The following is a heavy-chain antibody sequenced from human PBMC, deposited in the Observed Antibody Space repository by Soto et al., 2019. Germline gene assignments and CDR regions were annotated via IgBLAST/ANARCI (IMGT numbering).Heavy chain of an antibody. Sequence: QVQLQESGPGLVKPSETLSLACTVSGGSISSYYWSWIRQPPGKGLEWIGYIYYSGSTNYNPSLKSRFTISLDTSKNQFSLKLSSVTAADTAVYYCARHNYGSGSTYFDYWGQGTLVTVSS. J-gene: IGHJ4*02. CDR2: IYYSGST. CDR3: ARHNYGSGSTYFDY. V-gene: IGHV4-59*08. CDR1: GGSISSYY. D-gene: IGHD3-10*01.